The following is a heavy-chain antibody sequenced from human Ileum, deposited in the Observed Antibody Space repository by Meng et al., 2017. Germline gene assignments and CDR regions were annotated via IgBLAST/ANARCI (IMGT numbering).Heavy chain of an antibody. V-gene: IGHV3-21*01. D-gene: IGHD3-9*01. CDR1: GFTFSSYS. J-gene: IGHJ3*02. CDR3: ARDRDYDILTGYYHDSFDI. Sequence: GGSLRLSCAASGFTFSSYSMNWVRQAPGKGLEWVSSISSSSSYIFYADSVKGRFTISRDNSKTSLYLQMDSLRAEDTAVYYCARDRDYDILTGYYHDSFDIWGQGTMVTVSS. CDR2: ISSSSSYI.